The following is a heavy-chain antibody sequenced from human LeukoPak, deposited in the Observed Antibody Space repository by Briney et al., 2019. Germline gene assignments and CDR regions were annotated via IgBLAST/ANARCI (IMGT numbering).Heavy chain of an antibody. CDR3: ARFSSGCSTASCYLTY. CDR2: IYYTGTT. Sequence: SETLSLTCTVSGGSLSSHFWSWIRQPPGKGLELIGHIYYTGTTYYNPSFNSRVTISLDTSRNQFSLRLTSVTAADTAVYYCARFSSGCSTASCYLTYWGQGTLLTVSS. V-gene: IGHV4-59*11. J-gene: IGHJ4*02. D-gene: IGHD2-2*01. CDR1: GGSLSSHF.